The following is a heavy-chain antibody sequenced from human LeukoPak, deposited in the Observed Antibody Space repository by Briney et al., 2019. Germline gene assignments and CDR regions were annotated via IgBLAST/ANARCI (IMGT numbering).Heavy chain of an antibody. CDR1: GGSISSSSYY. CDR3: ARDFVVVDY. Sequence: PSETLSLTCTVSGGSISSSSYYWGWIRQPPGKGLEWIGSIYYSGSTYYNPSLKSRVTISADTSKNQFSLKLSSVTAADTAVYYCARDFVVVDYWGQGTLVTVSS. J-gene: IGHJ4*02. CDR2: IYYSGST. D-gene: IGHD2-15*01. V-gene: IGHV4-39*07.